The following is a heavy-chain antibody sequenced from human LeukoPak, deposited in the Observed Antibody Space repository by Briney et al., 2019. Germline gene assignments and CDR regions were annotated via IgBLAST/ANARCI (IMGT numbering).Heavy chain of an antibody. CDR1: RFTFSNYA. V-gene: IGHV3-23*01. CDR2: ISGSGATT. J-gene: IGHJ4*02. D-gene: IGHD3-9*01. CDR3: AHLGYDILTGYYN. Sequence: GGSLRLSCAASRFTFSNYAINWVRQAPGKWLEWVSAISGSGATTHHADSVRGRFTISRDNSKNTIYLHMNSLRAEDTAVYYCAHLGYDILTGYYNWGQGTLVFVSS.